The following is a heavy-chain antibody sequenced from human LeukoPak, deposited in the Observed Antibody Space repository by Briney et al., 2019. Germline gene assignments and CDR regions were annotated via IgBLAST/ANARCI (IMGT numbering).Heavy chain of an antibody. J-gene: IGHJ4*02. CDR1: GFTFTDHY. CDR2: ISPHSTFT. Sequence: ASVKVSCKSSGFTFTDHYIHWVRQGPGQGLEWMGYISPHSTFTSSPQEVQGRVTMTRDSSMSTAYMELTRLTSDDTAVYYCVREGEGPLSKDFDYWGQGTLVTVSS. D-gene: IGHD2/OR15-2a*01. V-gene: IGHV1-2*02. CDR3: VREGEGPLSKDFDY.